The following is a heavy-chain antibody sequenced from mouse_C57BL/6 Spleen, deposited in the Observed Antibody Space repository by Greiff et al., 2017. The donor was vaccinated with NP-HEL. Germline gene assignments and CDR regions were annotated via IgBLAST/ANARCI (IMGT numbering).Heavy chain of an antibody. CDR2: ISTYYGDA. J-gene: IGHJ4*01. Sequence: VKLVESGPELVRPGVSVKISCKGSGYTFTDYAMHWVKQSHAKSLEWIGVISTYYGDASYNQKFKDKATMTVDKSSSTAYMELARLTSEDSAFYYCARSIYYGSPYAMDYWGQGTSVTVSS. CDR3: ARSIYYGSPYAMDY. V-gene: IGHV1-67*01. CDR1: GYTFTDYA. D-gene: IGHD2-1*01.